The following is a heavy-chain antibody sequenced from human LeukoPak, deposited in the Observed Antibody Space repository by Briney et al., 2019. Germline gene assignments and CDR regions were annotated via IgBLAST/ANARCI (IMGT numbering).Heavy chain of an antibody. CDR3: AREGAAGTKYFQH. D-gene: IGHD6-13*01. Sequence: SETLSLTCTVSGGSISSYYWSWIRQPPGKGLEWIGRIYTSGSTNYNPSLKSRVTMSVDTSKNQFSLKLSSVTAADPAVYYCAREGAAGTKYFQHWGQGTLVTVSS. CDR1: GGSISSYY. J-gene: IGHJ1*01. V-gene: IGHV4-4*07. CDR2: IYTSGST.